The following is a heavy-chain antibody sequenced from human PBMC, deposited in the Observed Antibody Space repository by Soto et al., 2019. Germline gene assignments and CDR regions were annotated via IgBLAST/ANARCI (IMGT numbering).Heavy chain of an antibody. V-gene: IGHV3-23*01. Sequence: EVQLLESGGGLVQPGGSLRLSCAASGFTFSSYAMSWVRQAPGKGLEWVSAISGSGGSTYYADSVKGRFTISRDNSKNRLYLQMNSLRVEDTAVYYCAKGLDIVVVVDATHDFWGQGTLVTVSS. J-gene: IGHJ4*02. D-gene: IGHD2-15*01. CDR3: AKGLDIVVVVDATHDF. CDR2: ISGSGGST. CDR1: GFTFSSYA.